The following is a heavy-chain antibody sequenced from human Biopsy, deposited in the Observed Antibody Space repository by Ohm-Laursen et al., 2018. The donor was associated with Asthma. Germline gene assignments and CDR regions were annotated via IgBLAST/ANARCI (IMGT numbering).Heavy chain of an antibody. V-gene: IGHV1-18*01. CDR3: ARAVDYSHYYGIDV. J-gene: IGHJ6*02. D-gene: IGHD3-10*01. CDR1: GYTFNSAG. CDR2: VSVYNGNT. Sequence: SSVKVSCKTSGYTFNSAGITWVRQALGQGLEWMGWVSVYNGNTRVAQKLQDRVTMITDTSTSTAYMELRSLRSDDTAVYFCARAVDYSHYYGIDVWGQGTTVTVS.